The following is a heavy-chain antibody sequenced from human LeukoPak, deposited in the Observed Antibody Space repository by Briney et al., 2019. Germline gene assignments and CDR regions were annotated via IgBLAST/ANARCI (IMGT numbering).Heavy chain of an antibody. CDR3: ARPVGIEYDFWSGYYHNWFDP. V-gene: IGHV4-38-2*01. CDR2: IHHSGST. D-gene: IGHD3-3*01. Sequence: PSETLSLTCAVSGYSISSGYYWGWIRQPPGKGLEWIGSIHHSGSTYYNPSLKSRVTISVDTSKNQFSLKLSSVTAADTAVYYCARPVGIEYDFWSGYYHNWFDPWGQGTLVTVSS. J-gene: IGHJ5*02. CDR1: GYSISSGYY.